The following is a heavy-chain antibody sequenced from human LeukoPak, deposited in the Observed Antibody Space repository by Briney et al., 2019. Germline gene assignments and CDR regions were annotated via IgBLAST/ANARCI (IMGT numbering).Heavy chain of an antibody. D-gene: IGHD3-10*01. CDR3: ASAITMVRAFDY. V-gene: IGHV4-34*01. J-gene: IGHJ4*02. CDR1: GGSFSGYY. Sequence: SETLSLTCAVYGGSFSGYYWSWIRQPPGKGLERIGEINHSGSTNYNPSLKSRVTISVDTSKNQFSLKLSSVTAADTAVYYCASAITMVRAFDYWGQGTLATVSS. CDR2: INHSGST.